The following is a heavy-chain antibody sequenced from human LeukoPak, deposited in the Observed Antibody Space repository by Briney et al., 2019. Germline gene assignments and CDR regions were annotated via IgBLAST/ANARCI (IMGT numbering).Heavy chain of an antibody. J-gene: IGHJ4*02. D-gene: IGHD2-2*01. Sequence: GGSLRLSCAASGFTFSDYYMSWIRQAPGKGLEWVAVISYDGSNKYYADSVKGRFTISRDNSKNTLYLQMNSLRAEDTAVYYCARVGLSLGYCSSTSCYHFDYWGQGTLVTVSS. CDR2: ISYDGSNK. CDR1: GFTFSDYY. V-gene: IGHV3-30-3*01. CDR3: ARVGLSLGYCSSTSCYHFDY.